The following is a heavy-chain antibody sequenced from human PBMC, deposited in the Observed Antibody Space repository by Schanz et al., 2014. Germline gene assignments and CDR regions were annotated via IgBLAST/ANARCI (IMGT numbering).Heavy chain of an antibody. V-gene: IGHV3-23*04. Sequence: EVQLVESGGGLVQPGGSLRLSCAASGFTFSSYAMSWVRQAPGKGLEWVSAISGSGGRTDYADSVKGRFTVSRDNSKNTLYLQMNSLRAEDTAVYYCARDKGGYYPFDYWGQGSLVTVSS. CDR2: ISGSGGRT. CDR3: ARDKGGYYPFDY. D-gene: IGHD3-22*01. CDR1: GFTFSSYA. J-gene: IGHJ4*02.